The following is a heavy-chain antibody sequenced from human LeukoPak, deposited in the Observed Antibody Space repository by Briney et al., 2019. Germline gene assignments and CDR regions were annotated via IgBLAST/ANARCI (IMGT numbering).Heavy chain of an antibody. CDR1: DYSISSDYY. V-gene: IGHV4-4*07. J-gene: IGHJ4*02. CDR3: ARQIASAGTAGFDF. Sequence: SETLSLTCSVSDYSISSDYYWSWIRQPAGKGLEWIGRIYSTGSTNYNPSLKSRVTMSVDTSQNQFSLRLRSVTAADTAVYYCARQIASAGTAGFDFWGQGALVTVSS. CDR2: IYSTGST. D-gene: IGHD6-13*01.